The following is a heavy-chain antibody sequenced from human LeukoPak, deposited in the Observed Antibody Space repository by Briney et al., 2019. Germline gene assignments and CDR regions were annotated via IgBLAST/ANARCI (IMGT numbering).Heavy chain of an antibody. J-gene: IGHJ3*02. D-gene: IGHD4-11*01. CDR1: GFTFSSYA. CDR3: AKARNSDYRFGFDI. CDR2: ITGSGGRT. V-gene: IGHV3-23*01. Sequence: GGSLRLSCAASGFTFSSYAMSWVRQAPGKGLEWVSVITGSGGRTYNADSVKGRFTISRDNSKNTLYLQMNSLRAEDTAVYYCAKARNSDYRFGFDIWGQGTMVTVSS.